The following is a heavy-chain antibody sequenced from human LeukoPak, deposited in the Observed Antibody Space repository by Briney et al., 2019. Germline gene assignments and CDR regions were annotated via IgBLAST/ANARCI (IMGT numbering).Heavy chain of an antibody. V-gene: IGHV1-69*06. CDR2: IIPIFGTA. J-gene: IGHJ4*02. CDR1: GYTFTSYG. D-gene: IGHD5-12*01. Sequence: GASVKVSCKASGYTFTSYGISWVRQAPGQGLEWMGGIIPIFGTANYAQKFQGRVTITADKSTSTAYMELSSLRSEDTAVYYCARDRPMDIVATVLDYWGQGTLVTVSS. CDR3: ARDRPMDIVATVLDY.